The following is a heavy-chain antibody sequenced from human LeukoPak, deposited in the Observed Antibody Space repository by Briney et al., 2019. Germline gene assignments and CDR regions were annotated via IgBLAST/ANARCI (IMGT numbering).Heavy chain of an antibody. Sequence: SDTLSLTCTVSGGSISSSSYYWGWIRQPPGNGLEWIGSIYYSGSTYYNPSLKSRVTISVDTSKNQFSLKLSSVTAADTAVYYCAAAGATGGYGGVAYWYFDLWGRGTLVTVSS. CDR1: GGSISSSSYY. CDR3: AAAGATGGYGGVAYWYFDL. CDR2: IYYSGST. J-gene: IGHJ2*01. D-gene: IGHD1-26*01. V-gene: IGHV4-39*07.